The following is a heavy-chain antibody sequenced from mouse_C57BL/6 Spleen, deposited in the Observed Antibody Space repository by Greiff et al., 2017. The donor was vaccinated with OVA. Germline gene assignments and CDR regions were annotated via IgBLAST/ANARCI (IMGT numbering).Heavy chain of an antibody. CDR1: GFTFSDYY. J-gene: IGHJ4*01. Sequence: EVQLVESGGGLVQPGGSLKLSCAASGFTFSDYYMYWVRQTPEKRLEWVAYISNGGGSTYYPDTVQGRFTIPRDNAKNTLYLQMSRLKSEDTAMYYCARRGDGNYVNYAMDYWGQGTSVTVSS. V-gene: IGHV5-12*01. CDR2: ISNGGGST. D-gene: IGHD2-1*01. CDR3: ARRGDGNYVNYAMDY.